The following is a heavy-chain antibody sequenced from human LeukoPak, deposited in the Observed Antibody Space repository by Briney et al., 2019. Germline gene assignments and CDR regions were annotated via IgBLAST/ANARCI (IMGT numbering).Heavy chain of an antibody. CDR1: GFTFSDYG. CDR2: IRYDGSNK. CDR3: GRDRTGSYYRDPDY. J-gene: IGHJ4*02. D-gene: IGHD3-10*01. Sequence: GGSLRLSCAVSGFTFSDYGMHWVRQAPGKRLEWVAFIRYDGSNKYYADSVKGRFAISRDNSKNTLYLQMDSLRAEDTAVYYCGRDRTGSYYRDPDYWGQGTLVTVSS. V-gene: IGHV3-30*02.